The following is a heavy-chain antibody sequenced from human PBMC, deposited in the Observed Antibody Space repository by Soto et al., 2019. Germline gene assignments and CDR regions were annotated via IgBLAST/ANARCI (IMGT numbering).Heavy chain of an antibody. V-gene: IGHV1-2*02. J-gene: IGHJ4*02. CDR3: GRGRSGQIVVFY. CDR2: IGPESGAS. CDR1: GYTFTGHY. Sequence: ASVKVSCKASGYTFTGHYIHWVRQAPEQGPEWMGEIGPESGASRYAQRFQGRVTMTRDMSITTVYMELNNLSPDDTAVYYCGRGRSGQIVVFYWGQGTPVTVSS. D-gene: IGHD1-26*01.